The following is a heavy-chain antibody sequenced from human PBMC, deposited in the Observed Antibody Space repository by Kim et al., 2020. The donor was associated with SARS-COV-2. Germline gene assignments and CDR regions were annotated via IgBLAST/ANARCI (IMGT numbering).Heavy chain of an antibody. J-gene: IGHJ6*02. CDR1: GFTFSSYG. CDR2: ISYDGSNK. CDR3: AKDSLSSGWYGGPIYGMDV. V-gene: IGHV3-30*18. Sequence: GGSLRLSCAASGFTFSSYGMHWVRQAPGKGLEWVAVISYDGSNKYYADSVKGRFTISRDNSKNTLYLEMNSLRAEDTAVYYCAKDSLSSGWYGGPIYGMDVWGQGTTVTVSS. D-gene: IGHD6-19*01.